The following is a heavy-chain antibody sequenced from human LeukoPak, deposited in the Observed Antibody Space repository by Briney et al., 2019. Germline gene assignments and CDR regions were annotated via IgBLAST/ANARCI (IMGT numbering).Heavy chain of an antibody. V-gene: IGHV4-39*07. Sequence: TSETLSLTCTVSGGSISSSSYYWGWIRQPPGKGLEWIGSIYYSGSTYYNPSLKSRVTISVDTSKNQFSLKLSSVTAADTAVYYCARSQSIVGATIWVYWGQGTLVTVSS. CDR1: GGSISSSSYY. D-gene: IGHD1-26*01. J-gene: IGHJ4*02. CDR3: ARSQSIVGATIWVY. CDR2: IYYSGST.